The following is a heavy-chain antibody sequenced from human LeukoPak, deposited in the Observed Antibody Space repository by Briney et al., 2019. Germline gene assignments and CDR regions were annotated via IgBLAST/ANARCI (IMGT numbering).Heavy chain of an antibody. CDR3: ARRNDILTGYQDALDI. J-gene: IGHJ3*02. CDR1: GGSFSGYY. V-gene: IGHV4-34*01. D-gene: IGHD3-9*01. CDR2: INHSGST. Sequence: SETLSLTCAVYGGSFSGYYWSWIRQPPGKGLEWIGEINHSGSTNYNPSLKSRVTISVDTSKNQFSLKLSSVTAADTAVYYCARRNDILTGYQDALDIWGQGTMVTVSS.